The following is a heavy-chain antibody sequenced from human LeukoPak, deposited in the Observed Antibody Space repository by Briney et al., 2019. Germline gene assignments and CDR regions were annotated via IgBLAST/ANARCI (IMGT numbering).Heavy chain of an antibody. CDR3: ASKGVSYYRPGSYFQH. J-gene: IGHJ1*01. CDR1: GFTFSSYS. D-gene: IGHD3-10*01. Sequence: PGGSLRLSCAASGFTFSSYSMNWVRQAPGKGLEWVSSISSSSSTIYYADSVKGRFTISRDNAKNSLYLQMNSLRVEDTAVYYCASKGVSYYRPGSYFQHWGQGTLVTVSS. V-gene: IGHV3-48*04. CDR2: ISSSSSTI.